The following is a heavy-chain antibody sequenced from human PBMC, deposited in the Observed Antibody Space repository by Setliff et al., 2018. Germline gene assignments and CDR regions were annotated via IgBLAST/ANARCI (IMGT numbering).Heavy chain of an antibody. J-gene: IGHJ6*03. CDR2: LSPSWST. CDR1: GGSISSDY. V-gene: IGHV4-4*07. CDR3: ARVTGFFYVDA. D-gene: IGHD3-3*01. Sequence: SETLSLTCVVSGGSISSDYWGWIRQPAGKGLEWIGRLSPSWSTNYNPSLKSRVTISLDASKNQFSLRLTSVTAADTAVYYCARVTGFFYVDAWGKGTTVTVS.